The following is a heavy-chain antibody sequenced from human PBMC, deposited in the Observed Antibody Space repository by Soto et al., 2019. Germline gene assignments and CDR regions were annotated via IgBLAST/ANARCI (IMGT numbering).Heavy chain of an antibody. CDR2: IYYSGST. Sequence: SETLSLTCTVSGGSISSYYWSWIRQPPGKGLEWIGYIYYSGSTNYNPSLKSRVTISVDTSKNQFSLKLSSVTAADTAVYYCARHPQLGSGSLYYMDVWGKGTTVTVSS. J-gene: IGHJ6*03. CDR1: GGSISSYY. V-gene: IGHV4-59*08. CDR3: ARHPQLGSGSLYYMDV. D-gene: IGHD3-10*01.